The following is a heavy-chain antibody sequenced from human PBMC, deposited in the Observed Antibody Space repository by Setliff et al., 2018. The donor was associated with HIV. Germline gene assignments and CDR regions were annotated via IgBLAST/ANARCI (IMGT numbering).Heavy chain of an antibody. D-gene: IGHD3-10*01. V-gene: IGHV4-39*07. J-gene: IGHJ5*02. CDR2: IYYSGSS. CDR3: ARGHGSGSPANWFDP. CDR1: GGFISSSGYY. Sequence: SETLSLTCTVSGGFISSSGYYWGWIRQPPGKGLEWIGIIYYSGSSYYNPSLKSRVTISVDTSKKQFSLKLSSVTAADTAAYYCARGHGSGSPANWFDPWGQGALVTVSS.